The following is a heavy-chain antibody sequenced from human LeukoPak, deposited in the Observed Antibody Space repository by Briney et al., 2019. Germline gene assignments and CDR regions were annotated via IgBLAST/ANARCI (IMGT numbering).Heavy chain of an antibody. D-gene: IGHD3-10*01. CDR3: ARGYIGFGARGGSDY. V-gene: IGHV3-74*01. J-gene: IGHJ4*02. CDR1: GFTFSIYW. Sequence: GGSLRLSCAASGFTFSIYWMHWVRQAPGKGLVWVSRINTDGSSTIYADSVKGRFTISRDDAKNTLYLQMNSLRAEDTAVYYCARGYIGFGARGGSDYWGQGTLVTVSS. CDR2: INTDGSST.